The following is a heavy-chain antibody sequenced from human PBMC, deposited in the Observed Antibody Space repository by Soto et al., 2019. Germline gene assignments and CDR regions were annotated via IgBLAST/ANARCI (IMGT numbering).Heavy chain of an antibody. Sequence: SQTLSLTCAISGDSVSSDITSWNWIRQSPSRGLEWLGRTYYRSKWFHDYAASVKSRITINPDTSKNQFSLELNSMTQEDTAVYYYERANHRDVWGQGT. CDR2: TYYRSKWFH. CDR1: GDSVSSDITS. CDR3: ERANHRDV. J-gene: IGHJ3*01. V-gene: IGHV6-1*01.